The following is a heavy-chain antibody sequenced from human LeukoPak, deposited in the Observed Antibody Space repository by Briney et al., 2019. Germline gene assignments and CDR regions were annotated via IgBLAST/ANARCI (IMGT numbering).Heavy chain of an antibody. CDR1: GGSISSYY. Sequence: SETLSLTCTVSGGSISSYYWSWIRQPPGKGLEWIGEIYHSGSTNYNPSLKSRVTISVDPAKNQFSLRLRSVTAADTAVYYCARARIWTGYADYWGQGIQVTVTS. CDR3: ARARIWTGYADY. D-gene: IGHD3/OR15-3a*01. CDR2: IYHSGST. J-gene: IGHJ4*02. V-gene: IGHV4-59*01.